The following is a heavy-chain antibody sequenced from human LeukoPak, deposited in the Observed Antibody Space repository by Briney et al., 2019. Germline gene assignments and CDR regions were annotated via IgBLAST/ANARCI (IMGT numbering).Heavy chain of an antibody. Sequence: GGSLRLSCAASGFTFSRYSMNWVRQAPGKGLEWGSSISTSSSFLYYADSVKGRFTISRDNAKNSLYLQMNSLRAEDTAVYYCARGRVGQWLVDAFDIWGQGTMVTVSS. V-gene: IGHV3-21*01. CDR2: ISTSSSFL. D-gene: IGHD6-19*01. CDR3: ARGRVGQWLVDAFDI. J-gene: IGHJ3*02. CDR1: GFTFSRYS.